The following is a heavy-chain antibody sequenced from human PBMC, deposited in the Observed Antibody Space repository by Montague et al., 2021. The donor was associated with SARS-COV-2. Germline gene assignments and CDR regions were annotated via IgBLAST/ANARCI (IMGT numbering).Heavy chain of an antibody. V-gene: IGHV4-39*01. CDR3: ATLPSSITIFGVVQGYYFDD. J-gene: IGHJ4*02. D-gene: IGHD3-3*01. CDR1: CPSTRSRSYY. CDR2: KYYSGST. Sequence: SETLSLTCSVLCPSTRSRSYYSRWFSPLTEKGLEPIGFKYYSGSTYYNPTLKSRVTISVDTSKNQFSLKLSSVTAADTAVYYCATLPSSITIFGVVQGYYFDDWCQGTLVTVSS.